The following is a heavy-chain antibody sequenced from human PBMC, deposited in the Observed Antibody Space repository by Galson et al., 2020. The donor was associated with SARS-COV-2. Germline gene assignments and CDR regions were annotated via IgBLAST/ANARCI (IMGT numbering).Heavy chain of an antibody. D-gene: IGHD3-3*01. Sequence: GGSLRLSCAASGFTFSSYGMHWVRQAPGKGLEWVAVISYDGSNKYYADSVKGRFTISRDNSKNTLYLQMNSLRAEDTAVYYCAKDNQYYDFWSGYLSHYPAYYYYYMDVWGKGTTVTVSS. J-gene: IGHJ6*03. CDR3: AKDNQYYDFWSGYLSHYPAYYYYYMDV. V-gene: IGHV3-30*18. CDR1: GFTFSSYG. CDR2: ISYDGSNK.